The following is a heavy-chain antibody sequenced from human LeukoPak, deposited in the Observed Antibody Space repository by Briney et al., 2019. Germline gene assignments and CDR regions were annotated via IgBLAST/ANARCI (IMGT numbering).Heavy chain of an antibody. V-gene: IGHV4-4*07. J-gene: IGHJ3*02. CDR1: GGSISSYY. Sequence: SETLSLTCTVSGGSISSYYWSWIRQPAGKGLEWIGRIYTSGSTNYNPSLKSRVTMSVDTSKNQFSLKLSSVTAADTAVYYCASDYDSSGYYYEGAFDIWGQGTMVTVSS. D-gene: IGHD3-22*01. CDR2: IYTSGST. CDR3: ASDYDSSGYYYEGAFDI.